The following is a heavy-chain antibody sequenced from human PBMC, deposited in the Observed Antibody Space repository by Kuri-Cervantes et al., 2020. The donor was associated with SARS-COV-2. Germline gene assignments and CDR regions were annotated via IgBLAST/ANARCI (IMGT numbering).Heavy chain of an antibody. CDR2: IYYSGST. V-gene: IGHV4-39*01. Sequence: SETLSLTCTVSGGSISSSSYYWGWIRQPPGKGLEVIGSIYYSGSTYYNPSLKSRVTIPVDTSKNQFSLKLSSVTAADTAVYYCARPGQWLDQTQFDYWGQGTLVTVSS. D-gene: IGHD6-19*01. CDR3: ARPGQWLDQTQFDY. CDR1: GGSISSSSYY. J-gene: IGHJ4*02.